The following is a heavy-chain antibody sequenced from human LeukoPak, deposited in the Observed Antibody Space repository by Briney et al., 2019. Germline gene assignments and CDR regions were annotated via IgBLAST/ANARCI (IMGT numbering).Heavy chain of an antibody. CDR3: ARGGPDIVVVPAARLHYYYYGMDV. CDR1: GGSFSGYY. J-gene: IGHJ6*04. CDR2: INDSGST. D-gene: IGHD2-2*01. V-gene: IGHV4-34*01. Sequence: SETLSLTCAVYGGSFSGYYWSWIRQPPGKGLEWVGEINDSGSTNYNPCFKSRVTISVDTSKNQFSLKLNSVTAADTAVYYCARGGPDIVVVPAARLHYYYYGMDVWGKGTTVTVSS.